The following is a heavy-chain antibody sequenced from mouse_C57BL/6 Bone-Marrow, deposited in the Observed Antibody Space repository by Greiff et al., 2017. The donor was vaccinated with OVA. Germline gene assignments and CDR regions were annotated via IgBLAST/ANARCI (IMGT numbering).Heavy chain of an antibody. V-gene: IGHV1-64*01. J-gene: IGHJ2*01. CDR2: IHPNSGST. D-gene: IGHD2-3*01. CDR1: GYTFTSYW. CDR3: ARCDGYPFDC. Sequence: QVQLKQPGAELVKPGASVKLSCKASGYTFTSYWMHWVKQRPGQGLEWIGMIHPNSGSTNYNEKFKSKATLTVDKSSSTAYMQLSSLTSEDSAVYYCARCDGYPFDCWGQGTTLTVSS.